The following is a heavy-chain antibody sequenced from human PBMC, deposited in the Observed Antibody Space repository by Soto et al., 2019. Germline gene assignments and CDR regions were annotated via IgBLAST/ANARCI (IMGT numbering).Heavy chain of an antibody. CDR3: ASARGIQFTFGIHFDS. CDR2: IIPVFGTA. J-gene: IGHJ4*02. Sequence: QVKLVQSGGEVRKPGSSVKVSCKASGGTFNSYAISWVRQAPGQGLEWMGGIIPVFGTAKYAERLQGRVTITADESTSTFYMELSGLRSEDTALYYCASARGIQFTFGIHFDSWGQGTLVTVSS. CDR1: GGTFNSYA. D-gene: IGHD3-16*01. V-gene: IGHV1-69*01.